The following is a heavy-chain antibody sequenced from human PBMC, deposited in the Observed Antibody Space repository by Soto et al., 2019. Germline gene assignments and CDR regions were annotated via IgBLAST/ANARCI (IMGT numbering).Heavy chain of an antibody. CDR3: ARRRSSSSWGPDY. CDR2: IYYSGST. D-gene: IGHD6-6*01. CDR1: GGSISSSSYY. V-gene: IGHV4-39*01. Sequence: QLQLQESGPGLVKPSETLSLTCTVSGGSISSSSYYWGWIRQPPGKGLEWIGSIYYSGSTYYDPSLKSRVTISVDTSKNQVSLKLSSVTAADTAVYYCARRRSSSSWGPDYWGQGTLVTVSS. J-gene: IGHJ4*02.